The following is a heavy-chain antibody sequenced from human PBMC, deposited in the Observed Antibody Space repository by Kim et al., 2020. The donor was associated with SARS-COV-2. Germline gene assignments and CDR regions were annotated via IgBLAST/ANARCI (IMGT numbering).Heavy chain of an antibody. V-gene: IGHV3-11*04. Sequence: ADSVKGRFTISRDNAKNSLYQQMNSLRAEDTDVYYCARGGAVAGSDAFDIWGQGTMVTVSS. CDR3: ARGGAVAGSDAFDI. D-gene: IGHD6-19*01. J-gene: IGHJ3*02.